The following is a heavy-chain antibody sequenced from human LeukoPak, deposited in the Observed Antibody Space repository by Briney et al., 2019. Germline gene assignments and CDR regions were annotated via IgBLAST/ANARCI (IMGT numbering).Heavy chain of an antibody. J-gene: IGHJ4*02. D-gene: IGHD3-10*01. Sequence: TSVMVSCTVSVYTLTELSKHWVRQAPGKGLELIGGFGPEGGETIYAQKCQGRVTMNEDTYTDTAYMGLSSLRSEDTDVYYCATAGSWSYAFDGWGQGTLVTVSS. V-gene: IGHV1-24*01. CDR1: VYTLTELS. CDR2: FGPEGGET. CDR3: ATAGSWSYAFDG.